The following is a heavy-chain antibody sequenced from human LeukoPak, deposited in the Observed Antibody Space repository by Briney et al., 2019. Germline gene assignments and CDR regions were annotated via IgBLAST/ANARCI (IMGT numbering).Heavy chain of an antibody. D-gene: IGHD3-10*01. V-gene: IGHV3-33*01. CDR3: ARESTYYYGSGSYYNPVDFDY. J-gene: IGHJ4*02. Sequence: GGSLRLSCAASGFTFSSYGMHWVRQAPGKGLEWVAVIWYDGSNKYYADSVKGRFTISRDNSKNTLYLQMNSLRAEDTAVYYCARESTYYYGSGSYYNPVDFDYWGQGTLVTVSS. CDR2: IWYDGSNK. CDR1: GFTFSSYG.